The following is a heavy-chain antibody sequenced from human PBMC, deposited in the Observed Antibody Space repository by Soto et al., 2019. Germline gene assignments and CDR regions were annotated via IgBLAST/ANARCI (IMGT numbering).Heavy chain of an antibody. CDR3: ASNYGSGSFSPYYYGMDV. CDR2: IIPIFGTA. J-gene: IGHJ6*02. V-gene: IGHV1-69*13. D-gene: IGHD3-10*01. Sequence: ASVKVSCKASGGTFSSYAISWVRQAPGQGLEWMGGIIPIFGTANYAQKFQGRVTITADESTSTAYMELSSLRSEDTAVYYCASNYGSGSFSPYYYGMDVWGQGTTVTVSS. CDR1: GGTFSSYA.